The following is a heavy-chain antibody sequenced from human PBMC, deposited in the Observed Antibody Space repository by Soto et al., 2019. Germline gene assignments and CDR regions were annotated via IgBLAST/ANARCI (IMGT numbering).Heavy chain of an antibody. D-gene: IGHD5-12*01. V-gene: IGHV3-21*01. CDR3: AREGGGYNYVDY. J-gene: IGHJ4*02. CDR1: GFTCSAYA. CDR2: ISRSSDYI. Sequence: PGGSLRLSCAASGFTCSAYAMNWVGQAPGQGLQWVSSISRSSDYIYYADSMEGRFTISRDNAKNSLFLQMNRQRAEDTAVHYCAREGGGYNYVDYWGQGTLVTVSS.